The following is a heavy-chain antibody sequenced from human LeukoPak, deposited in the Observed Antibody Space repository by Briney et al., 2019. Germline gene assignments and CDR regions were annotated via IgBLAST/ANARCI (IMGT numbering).Heavy chain of an antibody. CDR3: NTVSGSGGFNI. CDR2: IKSKNDGGAA. Sequence: PGGSLRLSCATSGFSFSIAWMSWVRQAPGKGLEWVGRIKSKNDGGAAEYAPPVKGRFTISRDDSKKTLYLEMNSLKNEDTALYYCNTVSGSGGFNIWGKGTMVTVSS. D-gene: IGHD3-10*01. CDR1: GFSFSIAW. V-gene: IGHV3-15*01. J-gene: IGHJ3*02.